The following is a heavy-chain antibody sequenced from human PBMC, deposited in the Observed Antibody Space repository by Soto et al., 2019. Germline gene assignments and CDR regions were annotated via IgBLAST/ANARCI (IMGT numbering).Heavy chain of an antibody. Sequence: GASVKVSCKASGGTFSSYAISWVRQAPGQGLEWMGGIIPIFGTANYAQKFQGRVTITADESTSTAYMELSSLRSEDTAVYYCAREQIEDSPSLYYYGMDVWGQGTTVTVSS. D-gene: IGHD3-22*01. J-gene: IGHJ6*02. CDR2: IIPIFGTA. CDR1: GGTFSSYA. V-gene: IGHV1-69*13. CDR3: AREQIEDSPSLYYYGMDV.